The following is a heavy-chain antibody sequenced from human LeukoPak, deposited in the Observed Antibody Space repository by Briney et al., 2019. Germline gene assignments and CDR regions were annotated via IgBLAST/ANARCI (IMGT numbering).Heavy chain of an antibody. CDR1: GFTFSSYW. J-gene: IGHJ4*02. D-gene: IGHD2-2*01. Sequence: PGGSLRLSCAASGFTFSSYWMSWVRQAPGKGLEWVANIKQDGSEKYYVDSVKGRFTISRDNAKNSLYLQVNSLRAEDTAVYYCARRGTSGYSNTRHFWGGNYYFDYWGQGSLVTVSS. CDR3: ARRGTSGYSNTRHFWGGNYYFDY. CDR2: IKQDGSEK. V-gene: IGHV3-7*01.